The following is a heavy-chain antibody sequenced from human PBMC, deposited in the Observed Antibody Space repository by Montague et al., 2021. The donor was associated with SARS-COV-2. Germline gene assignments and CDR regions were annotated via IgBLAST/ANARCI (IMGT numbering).Heavy chain of an antibody. D-gene: IGHD5-18*01. CDR3: ARGGGYSYGGIDY. Sequence: SETLSLTCAVYGRSFSGYYWSWIRQPPGKGLEWIGEINHSGSTNYNPSLKSRVTISVDTSKNQFSLKLSSVTAADTVVYYCARGGGYSYGGIDYWGQGTLVTVSA. V-gene: IGHV4-34*01. CDR1: GRSFSGYY. J-gene: IGHJ4*02. CDR2: INHSGST.